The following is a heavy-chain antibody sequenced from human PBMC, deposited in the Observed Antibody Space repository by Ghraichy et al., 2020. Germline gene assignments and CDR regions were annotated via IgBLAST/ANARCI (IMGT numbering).Heavy chain of an antibody. CDR2: IYQSGST. D-gene: IGHD3-10*01. CDR3: ARDRGASTWGDAFDL. V-gene: IGHV4-30-2*06. J-gene: IGHJ3*01. Sequence: LRLSCAVSSASIRGGYSWSWIRQFPGKGLEWVGFIYQSGSTYYNPSLKSRVTMSIDRSKNELSLTLDSVTAADTAVYYCARDRGASTWGDAFDLWGQGTVVAVSS. CDR1: SASIRGGYS.